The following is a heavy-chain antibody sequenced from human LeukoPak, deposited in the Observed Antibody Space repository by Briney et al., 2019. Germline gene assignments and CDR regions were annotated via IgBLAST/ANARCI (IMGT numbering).Heavy chain of an antibody. CDR1: GGSISGTDLS. J-gene: IGHJ4*02. V-gene: IGHV4-39*01. Sequence: SETLSLTCTVSGGSISGTDLSWGWIRQLPGKGLEWIGNIHSTGNSFCHPSLKSRVTISVDTSKTQFSLKLSSGTAADTAVYYCARGGDDYGDYWGQGTLVTVSS. CDR2: IHSTGNS. D-gene: IGHD2-21*01. CDR3: ARGGDDYGDY.